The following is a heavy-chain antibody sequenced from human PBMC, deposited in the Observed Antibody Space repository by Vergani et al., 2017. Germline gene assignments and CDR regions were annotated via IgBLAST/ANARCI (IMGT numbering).Heavy chain of an antibody. CDR2: IYHSGST. J-gene: IGHJ4*02. Sequence: QLQLQESGSGLVKPSQTLSLTCAVSGDSISSGDYSWSWIRQPPGKGLEWIGYIYHSGSTYYNPSLKSRVTISVDRSKNQFSLKLSSVTAADTAVYYCARSYFYDSSGLDYWGQGTQVTVSS. CDR1: GDSISSGDYS. D-gene: IGHD3-22*01. V-gene: IGHV4-30-2*01. CDR3: ARSYFYDSSGLDY.